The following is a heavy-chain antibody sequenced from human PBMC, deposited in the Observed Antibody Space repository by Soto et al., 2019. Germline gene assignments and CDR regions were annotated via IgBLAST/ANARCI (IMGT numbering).Heavy chain of an antibody. CDR1: GGSFSGYY. V-gene: IGHV4-34*01. CDR3: ARVGDYGRVDY. CDR2: INHSGST. J-gene: IGHJ4*02. D-gene: IGHD4-17*01. Sequence: QVQLQQWGAGLLKPSETLSLTCAVYGGSFSGYYWSWIRQPPGKGLEWIGEINHSGSTNYNPSLKSRVPISVDTSKNQFSLKLSSVTAADTAVYYCARVGDYGRVDYWGQGTLVTVSS.